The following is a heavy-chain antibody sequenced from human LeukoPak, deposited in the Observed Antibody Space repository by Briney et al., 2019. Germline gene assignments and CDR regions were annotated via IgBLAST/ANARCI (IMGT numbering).Heavy chain of an antibody. D-gene: IGHD3-9*01. CDR1: GYSFTSYW. V-gene: IGHV5-51*01. J-gene: IGHJ3*02. CDR3: ARLHLYYDILTGYPINDAFDI. Sequence: GESLKISCKGSGYSFTSYWIGWVRQMPGKGLEWMGIIYPGDPDTRYSPSFQGQVTISADKSISTAYLQWSSLKASDTAMYYCARLHLYYDILTGYPINDAFDIWGQGTMVTVSS. CDR2: IYPGDPDT.